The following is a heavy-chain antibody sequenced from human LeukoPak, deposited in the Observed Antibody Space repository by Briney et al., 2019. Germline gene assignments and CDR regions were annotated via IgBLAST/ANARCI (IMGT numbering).Heavy chain of an antibody. CDR1: GFTFSGLA. CDR2: ISGSGDNT. V-gene: IGHV3-23*01. D-gene: IGHD2/OR15-2a*01. J-gene: IGHJ6*01. Sequence: GSLRLSCAASGFTFSGLAMSWVRRTPGKGLEWVSGISGSGDNTLYAASVKGRFTISRDNSKNTLYLEMNSLRAEDTAIYYCAKMKGHPLQKYYMDVWGQGTTVTVSS. CDR3: AKMKGHPLQKYYMDV.